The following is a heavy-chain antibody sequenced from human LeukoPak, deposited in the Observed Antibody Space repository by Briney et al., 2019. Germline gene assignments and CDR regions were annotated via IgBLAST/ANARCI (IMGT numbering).Heavy chain of an antibody. D-gene: IGHD3-10*01. CDR1: GFTFSSYW. Sequence: GGSLRLSCAASGFTFSSYWMSWVRQAPGKGLEGGANIKQDGSEKYYVDSVKGRFTISRDNAKNSLYLQMNSLRAEDTAVYYCAREDYYGSSSTDYWGQGTLVTVSS. CDR3: AREDYYGSSSTDY. V-gene: IGHV3-7*01. CDR2: IKQDGSEK. J-gene: IGHJ4*02.